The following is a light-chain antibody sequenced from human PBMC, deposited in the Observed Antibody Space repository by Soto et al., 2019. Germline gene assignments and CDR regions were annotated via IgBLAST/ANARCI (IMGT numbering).Light chain of an antibody. CDR3: GSYTSTDTPFV. V-gene: IGLV2-14*01. Sequence: QSVLAQPSSVSGSPGQSITISCTGTSTDVGVYNYVSWYQHHPGKGPKLIIYEVSNRPSGVSDRFSGSKSGNKASLIISNLEAEDESDYYCGSYTSTDTPFVFGTGTKVTV. CDR2: EVS. CDR1: STDVGVYNY. J-gene: IGLJ1*01.